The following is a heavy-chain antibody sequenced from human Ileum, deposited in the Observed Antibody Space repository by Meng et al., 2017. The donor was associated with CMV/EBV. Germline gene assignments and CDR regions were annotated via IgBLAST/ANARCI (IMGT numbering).Heavy chain of an antibody. V-gene: IGHV3-30*18. Sequence: SGCPFSNCGMPWVRQAPGKGLEWVAVISDNGNNKYYVNSVKGRFTISRDNSKNTLYLQMNSLRADDTAVYYCAKGRGYSYGGGFDYWGQGTLVTVSS. J-gene: IGHJ4*02. CDR2: ISDNGNNK. D-gene: IGHD5-18*01. CDR3: AKGRGYSYGGGFDY. CDR1: GCPFSNCG.